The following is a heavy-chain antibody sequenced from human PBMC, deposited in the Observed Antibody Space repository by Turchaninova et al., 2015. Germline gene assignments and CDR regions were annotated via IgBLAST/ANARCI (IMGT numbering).Heavy chain of an antibody. Sequence: QSGPGLVKPSQTLSLTCDVSGASLATTGAAWNWIRQSPSRGLEWLGRAYYWSSWSNNYAVSVKSRITINPDTSKNQFFLQLQSMTPEDSGIYYCARGAQNDFDIWGQGTLVTVSS. CDR3: ARGAQNDFDI. CDR2: AYYWSSWSN. V-gene: IGHV6-1*01. CDR1: GASLATTGAA. J-gene: IGHJ3*02.